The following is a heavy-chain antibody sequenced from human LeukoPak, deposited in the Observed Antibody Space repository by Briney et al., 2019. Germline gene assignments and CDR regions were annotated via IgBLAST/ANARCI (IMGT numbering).Heavy chain of an antibody. J-gene: IGHJ3*02. CDR2: IYYSGST. Sequence: SETLSLTCTVSGGSISSYYWSLIRQPPGNGLDWVGYIYYSGSTNYNPSLKSRVTISVDTSKNQFSLKLSSVTAADTAVYYCAREYSSSWYRDAFDIWGQGTMVTVSS. D-gene: IGHD6-13*01. CDR3: AREYSSSWYRDAFDI. V-gene: IGHV4-59*01. CDR1: GGSISSYY.